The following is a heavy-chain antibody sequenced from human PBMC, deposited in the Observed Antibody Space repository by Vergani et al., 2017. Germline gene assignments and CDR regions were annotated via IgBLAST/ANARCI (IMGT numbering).Heavy chain of an antibody. Sequence: QVQLQESGPGLVKPSETLSLTCTVSSYSISSGYYWGWIRQPPGKGLEWIGSIYHSGSTHYNPSLKSRVTISVDTSKNQFSLKLSSVTAADTAVYYCARRSGIVYDIFSGTQYFFDFWGQGTLVTVSS. CDR2: IYHSGST. CDR3: ARRSGIVYDIFSGTQYFFDF. V-gene: IGHV4-38-2*02. D-gene: IGHD3-9*01. J-gene: IGHJ4*02. CDR1: SYSISSGYY.